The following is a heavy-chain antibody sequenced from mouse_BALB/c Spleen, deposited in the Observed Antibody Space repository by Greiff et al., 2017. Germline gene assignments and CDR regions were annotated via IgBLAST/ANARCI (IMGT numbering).Heavy chain of an antibody. Sequence: VQLQQSGAELVRSGASVKLSCTASGFNIKDYYMHWVKQRPEQGLEWIGWIDPENGDTEYAPKFQGKATMTADTSSNTAYLQLSSLTSEDTAVYYCNVGSHYYAMDYWGQGTSVTVSS. J-gene: IGHJ4*01. CDR1: GFNIKDYY. V-gene: IGHV14-4*02. CDR3: NVGSHYYAMDY. CDR2: IDPENGDT.